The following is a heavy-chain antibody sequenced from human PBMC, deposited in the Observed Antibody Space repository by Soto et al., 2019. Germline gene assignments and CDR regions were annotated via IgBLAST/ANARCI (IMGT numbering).Heavy chain of an antibody. CDR1: GFTFSGSA. Sequence: GGSLRLSCAASGFTFSGSAMHWVRQASGKGLEWVGRIRSKANSYATAYAASVKGRFTISRDDSKNTAYLQMNSLKTEDTAVYYCTSRQQLVREDSQSFYMDVWGKGTTVTVSS. CDR2: IRSKANSYAT. V-gene: IGHV3-73*01. D-gene: IGHD6-13*01. J-gene: IGHJ6*03. CDR3: TSRQQLVREDSQSFYMDV.